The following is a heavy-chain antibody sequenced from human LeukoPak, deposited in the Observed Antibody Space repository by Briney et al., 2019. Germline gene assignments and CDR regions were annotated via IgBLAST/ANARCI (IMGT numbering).Heavy chain of an antibody. CDR3: ARAAYCSSTSCYPPYYYYYMDV. J-gene: IGHJ6*03. Sequence: SETLSLTCTVSGGSISSYYWSWIRQPPGKGLEWIGYINYSGSTNYNPSLKSRVTISLDTSKSQFSLKLSSVTAADTAVYYCARAAYCSSTSCYPPYYYYYMDVWGKGTTVTVSS. CDR2: INYSGST. V-gene: IGHV4-59*01. CDR1: GGSISSYY. D-gene: IGHD2-2*01.